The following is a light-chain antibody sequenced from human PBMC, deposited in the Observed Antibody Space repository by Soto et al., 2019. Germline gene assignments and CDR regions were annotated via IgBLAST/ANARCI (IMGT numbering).Light chain of an antibody. CDR1: SSDVGSYNF. Sequence: QSALTQPASVSGSPGQSITISCTGTSSDVGSYNFLSWYQQHPGKAPKLMIYEVNKRPSGVSNRFSGSKSGNTASLTISGLQAEDEADYYCCSYAGSYTWVFGGGTKLTVL. J-gene: IGLJ3*02. CDR3: CSYAGSYTWV. V-gene: IGLV2-23*02. CDR2: EVN.